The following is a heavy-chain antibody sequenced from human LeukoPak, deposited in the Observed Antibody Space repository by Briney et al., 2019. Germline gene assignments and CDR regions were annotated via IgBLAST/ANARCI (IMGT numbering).Heavy chain of an antibody. D-gene: IGHD2-2*01. CDR2: ISYDGSNK. Sequence: GGSLRLSCAASGFTFSSYAMHWVRQAPGKGLEWVAVISYDGSNKYYADSVKGRFTISRDNSKNTLYLQMNSLRAEDTVVYYCARAVPLDYWGQGTLVTVSS. V-gene: IGHV3-30-3*01. J-gene: IGHJ4*02. CDR1: GFTFSSYA. CDR3: ARAVPLDY.